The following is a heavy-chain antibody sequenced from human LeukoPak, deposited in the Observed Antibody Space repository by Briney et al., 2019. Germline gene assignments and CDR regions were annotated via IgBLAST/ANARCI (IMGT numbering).Heavy chain of an antibody. CDR1: GFTFSSYS. D-gene: IGHD3-22*01. CDR2: ISSSSSHI. J-gene: IGHJ4*02. V-gene: IGHV3-21*01. CDR3: ARDYYDSSGSPYFDY. Sequence: PGGSLRLSCAASGFTFSSYSMNWVRQAPGKGLEWVSSISSSSSHIYYADSVKGRFTISRDNAKNSLYLQMNSLRAEDTAVYYCARDYYDSSGSPYFDYWGQGTLVTVSS.